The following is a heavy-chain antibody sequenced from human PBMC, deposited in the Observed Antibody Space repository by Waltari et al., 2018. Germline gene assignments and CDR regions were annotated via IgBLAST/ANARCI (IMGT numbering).Heavy chain of an antibody. Sequence: EVQLVESGGGLVQPGGSLRLSCAASGFTFSSYAMSWVRQAPGKGLEWVSAISGGGGSTYYADSVKGRFTISRDKSKNTLYLQMNSLRAEDTAVYYCAKARIVGATTDDYFDYWGQGTLVTVSS. V-gene: IGHV3-23*04. CDR2: ISGGGGST. D-gene: IGHD1-26*01. CDR3: AKARIVGATTDDYFDY. J-gene: IGHJ4*02. CDR1: GFTFSSYA.